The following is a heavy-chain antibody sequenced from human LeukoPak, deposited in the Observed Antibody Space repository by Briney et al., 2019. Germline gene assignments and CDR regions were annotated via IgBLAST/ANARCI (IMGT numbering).Heavy chain of an antibody. V-gene: IGHV3-23*03. CDR1: GFTFSSYA. Sequence: GGSLRLSCAASGFTFSSYAMSWVRQAPGKGPEWLSFINSDGNNIYYRDSVEGRFTISRDNAKKTLYLEMNNLRVDDTAIYYCATSRVFDFWGQGTLVAVSS. J-gene: IGHJ4*02. CDR2: INSDGNNI. CDR3: ATSRVFDF.